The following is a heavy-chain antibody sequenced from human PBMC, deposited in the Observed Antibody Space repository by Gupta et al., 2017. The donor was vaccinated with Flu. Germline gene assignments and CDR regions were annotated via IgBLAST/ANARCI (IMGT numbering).Heavy chain of an antibody. D-gene: IGHD4-4*01. CDR2: INHSGST. V-gene: IGHV4-34*01. Sequence: YWSWIRQPPGKGLEWIGEINHSGSTNYNPSLKSRVTISVDTSKNQFSLKLSSVTAADTAVYYCARGEKKYSNPYYYYGMDVWGQGTTVTVSS. CDR3: ARGEKKYSNPYYYYGMDV. J-gene: IGHJ6*02. CDR1: Y.